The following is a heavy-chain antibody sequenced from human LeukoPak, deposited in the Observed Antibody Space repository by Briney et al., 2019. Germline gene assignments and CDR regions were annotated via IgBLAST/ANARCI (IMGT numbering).Heavy chain of an antibody. CDR1: GYTFTSYY. CDR2: INPSGGST. V-gene: IGHV1-46*01. D-gene: IGHD6-13*01. Sequence: ASVKVSCKASGYTFTSYYMRWVRQAPGQGLEWMGIINPSGGSTSYAQKFQGRVTMTRDTSTSTVYMELSSLRSEDTAVYYCARDPGIAAAGHYFDYWGQGTLVTVSS. CDR3: ARDPGIAAAGHYFDY. J-gene: IGHJ4*02.